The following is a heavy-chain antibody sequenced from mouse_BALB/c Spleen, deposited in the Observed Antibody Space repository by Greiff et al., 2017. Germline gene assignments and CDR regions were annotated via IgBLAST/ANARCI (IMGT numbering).Heavy chain of an antibody. J-gene: IGHJ1*01. D-gene: IGHD2-2*01. Sequence: VQLQQPGAELVKPGASVKLSCKASGYTFTSYWMHWVKQRPGQGLEWIGEIDPSDSYTNYNQKFKGKATLTVDKSSSTAYMQLSSLTSEDSAVYYCARWLPWYFDVWGAGTTVTVSS. V-gene: IGHV1-69*02. CDR2: IDPSDSYT. CDR1: GYTFTSYW. CDR3: ARWLPWYFDV.